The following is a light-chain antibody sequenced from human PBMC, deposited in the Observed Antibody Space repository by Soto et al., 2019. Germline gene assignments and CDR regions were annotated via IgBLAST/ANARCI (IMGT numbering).Light chain of an antibody. CDR1: QSISTY. CDR2: AAS. V-gene: IGKV1-39*01. Sequence: DIQLTQSPSPLSASVGDRVAITCLASQSISTYLNWYQQKPGKAPKVLIYAASNLQSGVPPRFSGSGSGTDFTLTISSLQPEDVATYFCQQSYRTPITFGQRRLPEVK. CDR3: QQSYRTPIT. J-gene: IGKJ5*01.